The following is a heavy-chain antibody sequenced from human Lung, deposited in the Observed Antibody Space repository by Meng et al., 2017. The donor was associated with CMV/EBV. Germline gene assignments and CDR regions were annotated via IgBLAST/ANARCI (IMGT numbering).Heavy chain of an antibody. V-gene: IGHV2-5*02. Sequence: QITLKESGPALVKPTQTLTLTCTFPGFSLSTNEVGVGWIRQTPGKPLEWLAIIYWDDDKRYTPTLKSRVSITKVTSKNQVVFTMTNMDPVDTGTYYCAHSLKTGYYKVRWFDPWGQGTLVTVSS. J-gene: IGHJ5*02. CDR2: IYWDDDK. D-gene: IGHD3-9*01. CDR1: GFSLSTNEVG. CDR3: AHSLKTGYYKVRWFDP.